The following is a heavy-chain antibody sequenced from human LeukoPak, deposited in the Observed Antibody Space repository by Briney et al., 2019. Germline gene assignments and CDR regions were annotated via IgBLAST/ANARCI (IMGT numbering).Heavy chain of an antibody. CDR1: GFTFSNYS. CDR3: ARDIGVVNLYYFDY. Sequence: GGSLRLSCAASGFTFSNYSMNWVRKAPGKGLEWVSYISRSRSTIYYADSVKRRFNISRDNAKNSLYLQMNSLRAEDTAVYYCARDIGVVNLYYFDYWGQGTLVPVSS. V-gene: IGHV3-48*01. D-gene: IGHD3-3*01. CDR2: ISRSRSTI. J-gene: IGHJ4*02.